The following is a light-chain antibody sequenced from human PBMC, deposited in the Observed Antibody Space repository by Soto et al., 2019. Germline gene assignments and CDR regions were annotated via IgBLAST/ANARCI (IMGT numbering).Light chain of an antibody. CDR2: KTS. Sequence: DIQITQAPSALSASVGDRVTINCRVSESASTWVAWYQQRPGRSPTHLTYKTSTLQSGVPSRFSGSGSGTEFTLTISSLQPDDFATYYCQQYNSYFMWTFGQGTKVDIK. CDR1: ESASTW. J-gene: IGKJ1*01. CDR3: QQYNSYFMWT. V-gene: IGKV1-5*03.